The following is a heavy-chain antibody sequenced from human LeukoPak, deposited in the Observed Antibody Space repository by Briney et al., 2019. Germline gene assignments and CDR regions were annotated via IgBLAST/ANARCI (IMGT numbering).Heavy chain of an antibody. Sequence: GGSLRLSCAASGFTFDDYAMHWARQAPGKGLEWVSGISWNSGSIGYADSVKGRFTISRDNAKNSLYLQMNSLRAEDTALYYCAKDMRSGSYLSGGTFDYWGQGTLVTVSS. CDR1: GFTFDDYA. J-gene: IGHJ4*02. CDR3: AKDMRSGSYLSGGTFDY. CDR2: ISWNSGSI. D-gene: IGHD1-26*01. V-gene: IGHV3-9*01.